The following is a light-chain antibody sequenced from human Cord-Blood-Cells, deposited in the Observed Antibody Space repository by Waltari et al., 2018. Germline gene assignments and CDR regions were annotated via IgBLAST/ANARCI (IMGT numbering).Light chain of an antibody. CDR3: CSYAGSSWV. CDR2: EGS. CDR1: SSDVGSYNL. V-gene: IGLV2-23*01. J-gene: IGLJ3*02. Sequence: QSALTQPASVSGSPGQSITISCTGTSSDVGSYNLVSWYQQHPGQAPKLMIYEGSKRPSGVSTRFSGSKSGNTASLTISGLQAEDEADYYCCSYAGSSWVFGGGTKLTVL.